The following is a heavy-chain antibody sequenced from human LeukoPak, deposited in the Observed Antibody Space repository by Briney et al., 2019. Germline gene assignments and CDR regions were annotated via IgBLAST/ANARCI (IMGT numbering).Heavy chain of an antibody. Sequence: GGSLRLSCAASGFTFSSYAMSWVRQAPGKGLEWVSAISGSGGSTYYADSVKGRFTISRDNSKNTLYLQMNSLRAEDTAVYYCAKERYYYDSSGYYLYGMGVWGQGTTVTVSS. J-gene: IGHJ6*02. CDR3: AKERYYYDSSGYYLYGMGV. CDR2: ISGSGGST. CDR1: GFTFSSYA. V-gene: IGHV3-23*01. D-gene: IGHD3-22*01.